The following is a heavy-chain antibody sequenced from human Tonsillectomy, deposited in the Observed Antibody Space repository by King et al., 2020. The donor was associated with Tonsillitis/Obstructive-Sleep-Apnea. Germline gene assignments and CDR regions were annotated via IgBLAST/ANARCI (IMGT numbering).Heavy chain of an antibody. Sequence: VQLVESGGGLVKPGGSLRLSCAASGFTFSDYSMNWVRQTPGKGLEWVSSISSGSDYIYYADSVKGRFTISRDNAKSSLYLEMNSLRADDTAVYYCARDRDGYLYMDGWGKGTTVTVPS. CDR1: GFTFSDYS. CDR3: ARDRDGYLYMDG. CDR2: ISSGSDYI. D-gene: IGHD5-24*01. J-gene: IGHJ6*03. V-gene: IGHV3-21*01.